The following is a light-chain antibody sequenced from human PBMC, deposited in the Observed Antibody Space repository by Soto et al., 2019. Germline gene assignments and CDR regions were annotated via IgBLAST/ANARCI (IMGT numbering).Light chain of an antibody. CDR2: AAS. Sequence: DIQMTQSPSSLSASVGDRVTITCRASQSISSYLNWYQQKPGKAPKLLIYAASSLQSGVPSRFSGSGSGTDFTLTISSLQPEDFATYYCQQSYSTLGRTFGQGTKVEIQ. CDR3: QQSYSTLGRT. CDR1: QSISSY. J-gene: IGKJ1*01. V-gene: IGKV1-39*01.